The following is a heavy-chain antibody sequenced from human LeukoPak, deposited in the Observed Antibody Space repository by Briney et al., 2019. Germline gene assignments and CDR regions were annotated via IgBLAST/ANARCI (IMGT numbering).Heavy chain of an antibody. Sequence: ASLKLSCKTSGYTFTNYGISWVRQAPGLGLEWMGWISAYNGNTNYAQKVQGRVTMTTDTSTSTAYMELRSLRFDDTAVYYCARDQSVRLLQTSSTYFKHVFAIWGQGSMVTVSS. CDR3: ARDQSVRLLQTSSTYFKHVFAI. CDR2: ISAYNGNT. J-gene: IGHJ3*02. CDR1: GYTFTNYG. D-gene: IGHD6-13*01. V-gene: IGHV1-18*01.